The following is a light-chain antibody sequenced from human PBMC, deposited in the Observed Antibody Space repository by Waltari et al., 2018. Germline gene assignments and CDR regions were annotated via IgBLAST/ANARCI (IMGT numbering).Light chain of an antibody. J-gene: IGKJ1*01. CDR1: QTILYNSNDKNY. V-gene: IGKV4-1*01. CDR2: WAS. CDR3: QQYYSRRT. Sequence: IVMTQSPDFLAVSLGESATINCKYNQTILYNSNDKNYLAWYQQKPGQHPRLLIYWASTRESGVPDRFSGSGSGTDFTLTISNLQAEDVAVYYCQQYYSRRTFGQGTKVEI.